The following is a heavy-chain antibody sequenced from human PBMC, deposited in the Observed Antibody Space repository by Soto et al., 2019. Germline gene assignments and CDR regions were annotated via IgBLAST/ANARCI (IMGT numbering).Heavy chain of an antibody. V-gene: IGHV3-48*01. D-gene: IGHD3-9*01. CDR2: ISSSSSTI. J-gene: IGHJ6*03. CDR3: ARVDYDILTTRPGYYYYMDV. Sequence: GGSLRLSCAASGFTFSSYSMNWVRQAPGKGLEWVSYISSSSSTIYYADSVKGRFTISRDNAKNSLYLQMNSLRAEDTAVYYCARVDYDILTTRPGYYYYMDVWGKGTTVTVSS. CDR1: GFTFSSYS.